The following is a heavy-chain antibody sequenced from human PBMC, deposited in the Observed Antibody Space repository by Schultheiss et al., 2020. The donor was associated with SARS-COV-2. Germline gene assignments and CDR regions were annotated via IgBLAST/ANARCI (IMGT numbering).Heavy chain of an antibody. J-gene: IGHJ3*02. CDR1: GGSISSGGYY. V-gene: IGHV4-31*03. D-gene: IGHD2-2*01. CDR2: IYYGGGT. Sequence: SQTLSLTCSVSGGSISSGGYYWSWIRQHPGKGLEWIGYIYYGGGTYYNPSLKSRVSMSVDTSKNQFSLRLSSVTAADTAVYYCARVNYAGAFDIWGRGTMVTVSS. CDR3: ARVNYAGAFDI.